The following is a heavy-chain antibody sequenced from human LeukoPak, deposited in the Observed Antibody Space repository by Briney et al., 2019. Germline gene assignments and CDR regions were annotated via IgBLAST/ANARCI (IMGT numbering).Heavy chain of an antibody. CDR3: ARDPSTLVVVGATRAFDI. Sequence: PGGSLRLSCAASGFTFSSYEMNWVRQAPGKGLEWVSYISGSGSYIYYADSVKGRFTISRDNAKNSFHLQMDSLRAEDTAVYYCARDPSTLVVVGATRAFDIWGQGTMVTVSS. CDR2: ISGSGSYI. D-gene: IGHD2-15*01. V-gene: IGHV3-48*03. J-gene: IGHJ3*02. CDR1: GFTFSSYE.